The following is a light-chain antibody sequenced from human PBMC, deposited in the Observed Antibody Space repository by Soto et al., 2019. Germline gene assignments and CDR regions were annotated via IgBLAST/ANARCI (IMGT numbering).Light chain of an antibody. V-gene: IGKV4-1*01. Sequence: IVMPQSPDSLAVSLGERATINCKSSQSVLYRSDSKNYLAWYQLKPGQPPKLLIYWASARESGVPDRFSGSGSGTDFTLTISSLQAEDVAVYYCQQYYLAPLTFGPGTKVDIK. CDR1: QSVLYRSDSKNY. J-gene: IGKJ3*01. CDR3: QQYYLAPLT. CDR2: WAS.